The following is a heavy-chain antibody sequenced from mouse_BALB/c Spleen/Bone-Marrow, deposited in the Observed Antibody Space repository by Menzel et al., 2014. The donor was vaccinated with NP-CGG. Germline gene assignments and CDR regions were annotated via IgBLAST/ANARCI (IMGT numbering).Heavy chain of an antibody. CDR3: TRHGKVRRFYYALDY. V-gene: IGHV5-12-2*01. Sequence: EVKLVESGGGLVQPGGSLKLSCTASGFTFSSYSMSWVRQTPEKRLEWVAYISNGGGSTYYPDAVKGRFTISRDNAKNSLYLQMSSLKSEDTAMYYCTRHGKVRRFYYALDYWGQGTSVTVSS. D-gene: IGHD2-14*01. J-gene: IGHJ4*01. CDR1: GFTFSSYS. CDR2: ISNGGGST.